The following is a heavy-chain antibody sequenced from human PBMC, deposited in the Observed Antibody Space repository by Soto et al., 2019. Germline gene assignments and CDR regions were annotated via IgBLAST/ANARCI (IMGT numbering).Heavy chain of an antibody. D-gene: IGHD6-6*01. CDR1: GFTFSSYW. J-gene: IGHJ6*02. V-gene: IGHV3-7*01. CDR3: ARVLGQMNYYYYYGMDV. Sequence: GGSLRLSCAASGFTFSSYWMSWVHQAPGKGLEWVANIKQDGSEKYYVDSVKGRFTISRDNAKNSLYLQMNSLRAEDTAVYYCARVLGQMNYYYYYGMDVWGQGTTVTVSS. CDR2: IKQDGSEK.